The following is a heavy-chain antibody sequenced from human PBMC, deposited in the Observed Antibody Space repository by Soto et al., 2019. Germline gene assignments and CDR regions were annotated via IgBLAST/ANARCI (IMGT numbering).Heavy chain of an antibody. J-gene: IGHJ4*02. Sequence: EVQLLESGGGLVQPGGSLRLSCAASGFTFNNYAMTWVRQAPGKGLECVSAISGGGDTTSYADSVKGRFTVSRDGSKNTLYLQMSSLRAEDPALYYCAKGRGGSGSLTPRVDFWGQGTLVTVSS. V-gene: IGHV3-23*01. CDR3: AKGRGGSGSLTPRVDF. CDR2: ISGGGDTT. CDR1: GFTFNNYA. D-gene: IGHD3-10*01.